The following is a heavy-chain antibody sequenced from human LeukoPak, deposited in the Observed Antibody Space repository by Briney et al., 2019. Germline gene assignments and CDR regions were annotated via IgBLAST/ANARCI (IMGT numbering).Heavy chain of an antibody. CDR3: AKWELQREAFDI. J-gene: IGHJ3*02. D-gene: IGHD1-26*01. CDR2: IYSGGSA. Sequence: GSLRLSCAASGFTVSSNYMSWVRQAPGKGLEWVSVIYSGGSAYYADSVKGRFTISRDNSKNTLYLQMNSLRAEDTAVYYCAKWELQREAFDIWGQGTMVTVSS. CDR1: GFTVSSNY. V-gene: IGHV3-53*01.